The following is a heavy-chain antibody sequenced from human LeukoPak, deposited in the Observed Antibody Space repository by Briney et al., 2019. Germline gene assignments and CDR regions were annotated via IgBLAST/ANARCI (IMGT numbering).Heavy chain of an antibody. V-gene: IGHV3-21*01. CDR1: GFTFSSYR. Sequence: GESLRLSCAASGFTFSSYRMNWVRQAPGKGLEWVSSISSSSSYIYYADSLKGRFTISRDNAKNSLYLQMNSLRAEDTAVYYCARDGRPYYYMDVWGKGTTVTVSS. D-gene: IGHD1-1*01. J-gene: IGHJ6*03. CDR3: ARDGRPYYYMDV. CDR2: ISSSSSYI.